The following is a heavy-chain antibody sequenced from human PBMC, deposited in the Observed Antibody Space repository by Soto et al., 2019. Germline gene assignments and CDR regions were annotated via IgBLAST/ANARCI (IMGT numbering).Heavy chain of an antibody. D-gene: IGHD3-9*01. CDR2: INPNSGDT. CDR1: GYIFTGYH. V-gene: IGHV1-2*02. CDR3: ARDARGTRGFDEMDI. Sequence: ASVKVSCKTSGYIFTGYHIHWVRQAPGRGLEWMGWINPNSGDTEYAQNFQGRVTMTRDTSFNLVYMEMSGLMSDNTAVYYCARDARGTRGFDEMDIWGQGTTVTVSS. J-gene: IGHJ6*02.